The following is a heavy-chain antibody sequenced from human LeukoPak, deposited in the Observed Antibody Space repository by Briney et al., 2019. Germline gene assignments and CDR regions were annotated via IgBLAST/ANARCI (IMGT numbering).Heavy chain of an antibody. CDR3: ARGPSLITMVRGVIIT. J-gene: IGHJ4*02. V-gene: IGHV4-59*01. CDR2: IYYSVST. CDR1: GGSISRYY. D-gene: IGHD3-10*01. Sequence: PETLSLTCTVSGGSISRYYWSWIRQPPGKGLEWVVGIYYSVSTTYNPSPTSRVTISVDTSKNQFSLKLSSVTAADTAVYYCARGPSLITMVRGVIITWGQGTLVTVSS.